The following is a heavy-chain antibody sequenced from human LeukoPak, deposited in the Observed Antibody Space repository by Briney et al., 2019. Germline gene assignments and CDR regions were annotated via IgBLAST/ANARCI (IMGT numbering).Heavy chain of an antibody. Sequence: SVTVSCKGTGGTFSSYAISWVRQAPGQGLEWMGGIIPFFGTANYAHKFQSRVTITTDESTSTAYMEPSSLRSEDTAVYYCAGGGRYYYGSGSYYNPPESFDYWGQGTLVTVSS. V-gene: IGHV1-69*05. J-gene: IGHJ4*02. CDR1: GGTFSSYA. D-gene: IGHD3-10*01. CDR3: AGGGRYYYGSGSYYNPPESFDY. CDR2: IIPFFGTA.